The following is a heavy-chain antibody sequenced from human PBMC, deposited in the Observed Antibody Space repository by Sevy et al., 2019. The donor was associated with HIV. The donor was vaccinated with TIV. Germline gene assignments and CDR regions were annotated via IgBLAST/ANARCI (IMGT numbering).Heavy chain of an antibody. CDR3: ARDLPPGDYYYMDV. J-gene: IGHJ6*03. CDR1: GFTFSSYA. CDR2: ISYDGSNK. Sequence: GGSLRLSCAASGFTFSSYAMHWVRQAPGKGLEWVAVISYDGSNKYYADSVKGRFTISRDNSKNTLYLQMNSLRAEDTSVYYCARDLPPGDYYYMDVWGKGTTVTVSS. D-gene: IGHD3-10*01. V-gene: IGHV3-30-3*01.